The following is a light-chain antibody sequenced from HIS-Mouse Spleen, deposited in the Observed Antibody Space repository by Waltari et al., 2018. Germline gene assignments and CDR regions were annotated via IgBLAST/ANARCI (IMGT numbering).Light chain of an antibody. Sequence: QSALTQPASVSGSPGQSITISCTGTSSDVGSYNLVSWYQKHPGKAPKLTIYEGSKRPSGVSHRFSGSKSGNTASLTISGLQAEDEADYYCCSYAGSSTLVFGGGTKLTVL. CDR2: EGS. V-gene: IGLV2-23*01. CDR1: SSDVGSYNL. J-gene: IGLJ2*01. CDR3: CSYAGSSTLV.